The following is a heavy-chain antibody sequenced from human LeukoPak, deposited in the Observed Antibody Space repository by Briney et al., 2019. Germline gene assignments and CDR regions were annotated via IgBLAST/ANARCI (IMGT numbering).Heavy chain of an antibody. D-gene: IGHD3-9*01. J-gene: IGHJ6*03. Sequence: SAETLSLTCAVSGVSFRDYYWSWLRQSPGKGLEWIGEINQSGSTNYNPSLKSRVTISIDTSNNQLSLKLSSVTAADTAVYYCARVGVFYDTMTGYKSYYMDVWGKGTTVTVSS. CDR2: INQSGST. V-gene: IGHV4-34*01. CDR3: ARVGVFYDTMTGYKSYYMDV. CDR1: GVSFRDYY.